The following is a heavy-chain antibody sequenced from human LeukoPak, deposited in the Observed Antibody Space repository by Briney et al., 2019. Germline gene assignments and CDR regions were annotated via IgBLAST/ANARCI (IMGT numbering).Heavy chain of an antibody. J-gene: IGHJ4*02. CDR1: GCLFTSYW. Sequence: GGALETSWKGSGCLFTSYWIGGGRELPGKGLGGGGIIYPGDSDTRYIPSFQGQVTISADKSLSTASLQWSSLKASDTTMYYCARPSRDGYNYYHFDYWGQGTLVTVSS. D-gene: IGHD5-24*01. V-gene: IGHV5-51*01. CDR2: IYPGDSDT. CDR3: ARPSRDGYNYYHFDY.